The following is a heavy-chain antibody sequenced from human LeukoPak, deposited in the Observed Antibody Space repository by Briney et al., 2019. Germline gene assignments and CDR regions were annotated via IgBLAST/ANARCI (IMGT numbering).Heavy chain of an antibody. Sequence: PSETLSLTCTVSGGSISSYYWSWIRQPAGKGLEWIGRIYTSGSTNYNPSLKSRVTMSVDTSKNQFSLKLSSVTAADTAVYYCAREVRGVITVRNAFDIWGQGTMVTVSS. CDR1: GGSISSYY. CDR2: IYTSGST. D-gene: IGHD3-10*01. J-gene: IGHJ3*02. V-gene: IGHV4-4*07. CDR3: AREVRGVITVRNAFDI.